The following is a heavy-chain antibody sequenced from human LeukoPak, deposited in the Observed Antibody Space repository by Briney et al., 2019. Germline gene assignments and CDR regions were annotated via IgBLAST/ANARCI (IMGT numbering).Heavy chain of an antibody. Sequence: GGSLRLSCAASGFTFSTYGMSWVRQAPGKGLEWVSSITVSGGGSTYVDSVKGRFTITRDNSKNTLYLQMNSLRAEDTAVYYCAQGRLGYSYGAFDHWGQGTLVTVSS. CDR2: ITVSGGGS. CDR1: GFTFSTYG. V-gene: IGHV3-23*01. J-gene: IGHJ4*02. D-gene: IGHD5-18*01. CDR3: AQGRLGYSYGAFDH.